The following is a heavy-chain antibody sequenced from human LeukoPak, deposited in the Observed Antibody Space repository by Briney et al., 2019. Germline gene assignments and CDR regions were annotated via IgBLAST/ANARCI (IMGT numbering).Heavy chain of an antibody. D-gene: IGHD3-10*01. CDR2: IYCDDSK. CDR1: GFSVTTTAVG. Sequence: SGPTLVNPTQTLTLTCTFSGFSVTTTAVGVTWIRQPPGKALEWLDLIYCDDSKRYNPSLRSRLTITNDTSKNQVVLTMTNMDPVDTATYYCARIRRDLNYYGSGSSYFDYWGQGTLVTVSS. V-gene: IGHV2-5*02. CDR3: ARIRRDLNYYGSGSSYFDY. J-gene: IGHJ4*02.